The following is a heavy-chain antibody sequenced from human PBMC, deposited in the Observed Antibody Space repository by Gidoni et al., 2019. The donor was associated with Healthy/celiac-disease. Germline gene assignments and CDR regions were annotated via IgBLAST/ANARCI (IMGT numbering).Heavy chain of an antibody. CDR3: ARFSYGDYGYYYGMDV. D-gene: IGHD4-17*01. CDR2: IDPSDSYT. Sequence: EVRLVQSGAEVKKPGEPLRISCKGSGYSFTSYWISWVRQMPGKGLEWMGRIDPSDSYTNYSPSFQGHVTISADKSISTAYLQWSSLKASDTAMYYCARFSYGDYGYYYGMDVWGQGTTVTVSS. V-gene: IGHV5-10-1*03. CDR1: GYSFTSYW. J-gene: IGHJ6*02.